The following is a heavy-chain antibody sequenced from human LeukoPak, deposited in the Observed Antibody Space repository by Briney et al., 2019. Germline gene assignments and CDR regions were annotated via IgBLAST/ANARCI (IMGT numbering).Heavy chain of an antibody. D-gene: IGHD3-3*01. Sequence: KPSETLSLTCTVSGGSISSYYWSWIRQPPGKGLEWIGYIYYSGSTNYNPSLKSRVTISVDTSKNQFSLKLSSVTAADTAVYYCARGRGCDFWSGYCNWFDPWGQGTLVTVSS. J-gene: IGHJ5*02. CDR2: IYYSGST. V-gene: IGHV4-59*01. CDR1: GGSISSYY. CDR3: ARGRGCDFWSGYCNWFDP.